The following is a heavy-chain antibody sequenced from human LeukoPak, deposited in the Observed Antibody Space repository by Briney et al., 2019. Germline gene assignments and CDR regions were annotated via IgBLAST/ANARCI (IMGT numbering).Heavy chain of an antibody. J-gene: IGHJ6*03. CDR3: AREGWGNYYMDV. D-gene: IGHD2-8*02. CDR1: GYAFSGSY. V-gene: IGHV1-2*02. CDR2: INPKSGDT. Sequence: ASVKVSCKASGYAFSGSYLHWVRQAPGQGLEWMGWINPKSGDTNYAQKFQGRVTMTRDTSINTGYMELSGLTFDDTALYYCAREGWGNYYMDVWGNGTTVTASS.